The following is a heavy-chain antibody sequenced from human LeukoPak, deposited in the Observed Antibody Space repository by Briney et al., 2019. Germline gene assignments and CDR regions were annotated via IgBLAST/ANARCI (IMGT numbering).Heavy chain of an antibody. J-gene: IGHJ4*02. CDR3: ARSAYYYDSSGYSEERFPQYFDY. V-gene: IGHV3-23*01. D-gene: IGHD3-22*01. Sequence: GGSLRLSCAASGFTFSSYAMSWVRQAPGKGLEFILAISGSGGSTYSADSVKGRFTISRDNSKNTMSLQMNSLRVEDTAVYYCARSAYYYDSSGYSEERFPQYFDYWGQGTPVTVSS. CDR2: ISGSGGST. CDR1: GFTFSSYA.